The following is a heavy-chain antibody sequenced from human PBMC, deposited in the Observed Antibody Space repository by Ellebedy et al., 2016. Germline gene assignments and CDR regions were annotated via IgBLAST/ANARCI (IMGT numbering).Heavy chain of an antibody. CDR1: GFTFSSYW. V-gene: IGHV3-21*04. D-gene: IGHD6-19*01. Sequence: GGSLRLXXAASGFTFSSYWMSWVRQAPGKGLEWVSSISSSSSYIYYADSVKGRFTISRDNSKNTLYLQMNSLRAEDTAVYYCAKDPTRIAVAGNDYWGQGTLVTVSS. CDR2: ISSSSSYI. CDR3: AKDPTRIAVAGNDY. J-gene: IGHJ4*02.